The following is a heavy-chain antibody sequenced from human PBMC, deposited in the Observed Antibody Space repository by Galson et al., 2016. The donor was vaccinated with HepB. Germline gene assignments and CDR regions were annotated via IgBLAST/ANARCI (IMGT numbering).Heavy chain of an antibody. CDR2: IHYSGRT. CDR3: AKALKTPDPDDAFEI. D-gene: IGHD1-14*01. CDR1: GGSISSVGHY. V-gene: IGHV4-31*03. J-gene: IGHJ3*02. Sequence: SETLSLTCSVSGGSISSVGHYWSWIRQHPGKGLEWIGYIHYSGRTYYNPSLRSRVTMPLDTSKHQFSLNLISVTAADTAVYYCAKALKTPDPDDAFEIWGPGTLVTVSS.